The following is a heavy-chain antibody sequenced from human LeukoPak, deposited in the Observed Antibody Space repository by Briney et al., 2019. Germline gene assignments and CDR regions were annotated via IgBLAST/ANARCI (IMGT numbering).Heavy chain of an antibody. CDR3: ARVLRGYGRYFDY. J-gene: IGHJ4*02. CDR2: IYYSGSI. D-gene: IGHD3-10*01. Sequence: SETLSLTCTVSGGSISSSSYYWGWIRQPPGKGLEWIGNIYYSGSIYYNPSLKSRVTISIDTSKNQPPLKLSSVTAADTAVYYCARVLRGYGRYFDYWGQGNLVTVSS. V-gene: IGHV4-39*01. CDR1: GGSISSSSYY.